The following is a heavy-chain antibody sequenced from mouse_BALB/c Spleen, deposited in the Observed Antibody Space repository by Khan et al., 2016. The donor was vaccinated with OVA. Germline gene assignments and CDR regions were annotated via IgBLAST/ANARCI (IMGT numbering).Heavy chain of an antibody. CDR3: ARVNYYGYYFDY. D-gene: IGHD1-1*01. Sequence: VQLKESGPGLVKPSQSLSLTCTVTGYSITSGYAWNWIRQFPGNKLEWMGYISYSGGTSYNPSLKSRISITRDTSKNTFFLQLNSVTTEDTATYDDARVNYYGYYFDYWGQGTPLTVSS. CDR1: GYSITSGYA. CDR2: ISYSGGT. J-gene: IGHJ2*01. V-gene: IGHV3-2*02.